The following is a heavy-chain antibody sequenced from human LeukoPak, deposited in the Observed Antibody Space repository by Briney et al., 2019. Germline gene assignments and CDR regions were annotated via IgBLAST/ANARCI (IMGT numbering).Heavy chain of an antibody. D-gene: IGHD3-9*01. CDR1: GFTFSSYA. CDR2: ISYDGSNK. V-gene: IGHV3-30*04. Sequence: PGGSLRLSCAASGFTFSSYAMHWVRQAPGKGLEWVSVISYDGSNKYYADSVKGRFTISRDNSKNTLYLQMNSLRAEDTAVYYCAREPYDILTGYYTPYYYYGMDVWGKGTTVTVSS. CDR3: AREPYDILTGYYTPYYYYGMDV. J-gene: IGHJ6*04.